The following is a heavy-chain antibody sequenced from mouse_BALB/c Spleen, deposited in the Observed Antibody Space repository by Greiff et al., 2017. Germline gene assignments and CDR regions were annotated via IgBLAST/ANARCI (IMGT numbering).Heavy chain of an antibody. CDR1: GYSFTDYI. CDR3: AKGGITAMDY. CDR2: INPYYGST. J-gene: IGHJ4*01. D-gene: IGHD2-4*01. Sequence: VQLKQTGPELVKPGASVKISCKASGYSFTDYIMLWVKQSHGKSLEWIGNINPYYGSTSYNLKFKGKATLTVDKSSSTAYMQLNSLTSEDSAVYYCAKGGITAMDYWGQGTSVTVSS. V-gene: IGHV1-39*01.